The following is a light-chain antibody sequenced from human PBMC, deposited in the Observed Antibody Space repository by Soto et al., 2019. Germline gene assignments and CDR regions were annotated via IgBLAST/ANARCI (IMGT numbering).Light chain of an antibody. Sequence: IMTNYPHSIPFSVGGETTINSTSTQIVLYSYNNNNYLAWYQQKPGQPPKLLIYWVSTRECGVPDRFSGSGSGTDFTLTISSLQAEDLAIYYCQQYYTTPRTFGEGTKVDIK. CDR2: WVS. CDR3: QQYYTTPRT. V-gene: IGKV4-1*01. J-gene: IGKJ4*02. CDR1: QIVLYSYNNNNY.